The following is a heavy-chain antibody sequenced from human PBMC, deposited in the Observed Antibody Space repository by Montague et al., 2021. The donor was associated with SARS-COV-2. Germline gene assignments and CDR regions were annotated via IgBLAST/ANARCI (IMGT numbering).Heavy chain of an antibody. CDR3: ARSRDWYLGN. V-gene: IGHV4-39*07. J-gene: IGHJ4*02. CDR1: GDSISSGGYF. Sequence: SETLSLTCTLSGDSISSGGYFWGWIRQPPGKGLEWIARIHTGGTPYLNPSLKGRVTISLDSSKNQFSLNVTSVTAADTAVYFCARSRDWYLGNWGQGTLATVSS. D-gene: IGHD3-9*01. CDR2: IHTGGTP.